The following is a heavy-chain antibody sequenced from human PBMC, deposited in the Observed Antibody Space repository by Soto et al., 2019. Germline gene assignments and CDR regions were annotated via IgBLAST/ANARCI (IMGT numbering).Heavy chain of an antibody. CDR2: IYYSGST. CDR1: GGSVSSGSYY. CDR3: ARGWGIVGAPPVWFDP. Sequence: QVQLQESGPGLVKPSETLSLTCTVSGGSVSSGSYYWSWIRQPPGKGLEWIGYIYYSGSTNYNPSLKSRVTISVDTSKNQFSLKLSSVTAADTAVYYCARGWGIVGAPPVWFDPWGQGTLVTVSS. D-gene: IGHD1-26*01. J-gene: IGHJ5*02. V-gene: IGHV4-61*01.